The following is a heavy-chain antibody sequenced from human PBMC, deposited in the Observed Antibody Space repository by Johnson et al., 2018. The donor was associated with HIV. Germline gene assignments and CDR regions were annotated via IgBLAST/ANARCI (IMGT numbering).Heavy chain of an antibody. Sequence: QVLLVESGGGVVQPGRSLRLSCAASGFTFSSYAMHWVRQAPGKGLEWVAVISYDGSNNYYAYSVKGRFTISRANSKNTLYLQMNSLRAEDTAVYYCARERPIAPFDIWGQGTMVTVSS. D-gene: IGHD3-22*01. CDR2: ISYDGSNN. V-gene: IGHV3-30*04. CDR1: GFTFSSYA. J-gene: IGHJ3*02. CDR3: ARERPIAPFDI.